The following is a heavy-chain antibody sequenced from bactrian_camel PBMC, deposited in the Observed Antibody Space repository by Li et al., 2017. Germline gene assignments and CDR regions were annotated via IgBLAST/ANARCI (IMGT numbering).Heavy chain of an antibody. V-gene: IGHV3S1*01. CDR3: ASRSDLYGEYNY. CDR2: IDDGET. Sequence: GSLRLSCAASGFTFSNYGMVWVRQAPGKGLEYVSAIDDGETTYADPVKGRFTIFRDNTKNTAYLQLNNLNSENSGLYICASRSDLYGEYNYWGQGTQVTVS. CDR1: GFTFSNYG. D-gene: IGHD1*01. J-gene: IGHJ4*01.